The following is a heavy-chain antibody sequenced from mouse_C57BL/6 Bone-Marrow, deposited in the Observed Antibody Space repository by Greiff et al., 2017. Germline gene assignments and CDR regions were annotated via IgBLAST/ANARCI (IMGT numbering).Heavy chain of an antibody. J-gene: IGHJ2*01. CDR1: GYAFSSYW. CDR3: ARSPYYYGSSYPLFDY. CDR2: IYPGDGDT. Sequence: QVQLQQSGAELVKPGASVKISCKASGYAFSSYWMNWVKQRPGKGLEWIGQIYPGDGDTNYNGKFKGKATLTADKSSSTAYMQLSSLTSEDSAVYFCARSPYYYGSSYPLFDYWGQGTTLTVSS. D-gene: IGHD1-1*01. V-gene: IGHV1-80*01.